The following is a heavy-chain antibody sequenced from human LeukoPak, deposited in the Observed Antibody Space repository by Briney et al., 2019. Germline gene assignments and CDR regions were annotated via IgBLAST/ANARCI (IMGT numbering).Heavy chain of an antibody. CDR1: GFTFKGYW. Sequence: GGCLRLSCAASGFTFKGYWMSWVRQAPGKGLEWVANVQQDGSEKKYVDSVKGRFTISRDNAKNSLYLQMDSLRAEDTAVYYCVRLRYTYGKNFDCWGQGTLVTVPS. V-gene: IGHV3-7*01. CDR2: VQQDGSEK. J-gene: IGHJ4*02. D-gene: IGHD5-18*01. CDR3: VRLRYTYGKNFDC.